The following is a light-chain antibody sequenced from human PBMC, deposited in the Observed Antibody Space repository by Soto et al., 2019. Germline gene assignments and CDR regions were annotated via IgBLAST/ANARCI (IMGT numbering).Light chain of an antibody. CDR3: QQFGSSPLT. CDR2: GAS. Sequence: EIVMTQSPATLSVSPGERATLPCRASQSVSNNYLAWYQQKPGQAPRLLIYGASSRATGIPARFSGSGSGTDFTLTISRLEPEDFAVYYCQQFGSSPLTFGGGTKVDIK. J-gene: IGKJ4*01. V-gene: IGKV3-20*01. CDR1: QSVSNNY.